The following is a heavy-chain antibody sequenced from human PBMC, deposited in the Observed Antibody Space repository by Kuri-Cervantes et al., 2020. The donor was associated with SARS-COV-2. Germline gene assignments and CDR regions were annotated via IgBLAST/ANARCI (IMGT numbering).Heavy chain of an antibody. CDR2: INWNGGST. Sequence: GESLKISCVASGFTFRSYTMTWVRQAPGKALEWVSGINWNGGSTGYADSVEGRFTISRDNAKKSLFLQMDSLRAEDTAVYYCARASFAFWSGYYTGYYYDFWGQGALVTVSS. CDR1: GFTFRSYT. CDR3: ARASFAFWSGYYTGYYYDF. D-gene: IGHD3-3*01. V-gene: IGHV3-20*04. J-gene: IGHJ4*02.